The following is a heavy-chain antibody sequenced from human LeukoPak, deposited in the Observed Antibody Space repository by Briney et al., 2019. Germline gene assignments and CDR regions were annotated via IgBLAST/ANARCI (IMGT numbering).Heavy chain of an antibody. D-gene: IGHD1-26*01. CDR3: AKGAGATGVGFEY. CDR2: LYYSGST. V-gene: IGHV4-59*01. J-gene: IGHJ4*02. Sequence: SETLSLTCTVSGGSISSYYWSWIRHPPGKGLEWIGYLYYSGSTDYNPSLKSRVTISVDTSKNQFSLKLTSVTAADTAVYYCAKGAGATGVGFEYWGQGTLVTVSS. CDR1: GGSISSYY.